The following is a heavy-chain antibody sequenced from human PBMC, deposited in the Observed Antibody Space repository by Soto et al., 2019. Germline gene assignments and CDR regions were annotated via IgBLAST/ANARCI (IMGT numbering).Heavy chain of an antibody. J-gene: IGHJ5*02. CDR3: ARDSTLGLLCFGETWCDP. CDR1: GYTFTSYA. Sequence: GASVKVSCKASGYTFTSYAMNGVRQAPGRGLEWMGWINTNTGNPTYAQGFTGRFVFSLDTAVSTAYLQICSLGAGDTAVYYCARDSTLGLLCFGETWCDPCGQGTLVPLSP. D-gene: IGHD3-10*01. V-gene: IGHV7-4-1*01. CDR2: INTNTGNP.